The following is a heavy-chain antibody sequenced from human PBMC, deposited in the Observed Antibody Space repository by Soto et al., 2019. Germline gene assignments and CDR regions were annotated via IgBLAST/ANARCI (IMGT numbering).Heavy chain of an antibody. J-gene: IGHJ4*02. Sequence: QVQLVQSGPELKKPGASVKVSCKASGYSFHNFGIVWVRQAPGQGLEWMGWISGQIAKTNYAQKFQCTVTMTTNTSTSTAYMELNTLTSDDTAMYYCARGPPTVSFSLTPRYWGQGTLVTVSS. CDR2: ISGQIAKT. V-gene: IGHV1-18*04. CDR3: ARGPPTVSFSLTPRY. CDR1: GYSFHNFG. D-gene: IGHD3-10*01.